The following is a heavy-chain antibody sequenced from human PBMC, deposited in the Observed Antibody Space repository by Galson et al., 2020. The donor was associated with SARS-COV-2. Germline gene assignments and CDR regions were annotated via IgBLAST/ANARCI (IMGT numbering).Heavy chain of an antibody. Sequence: SETLSLTCAVSGYSISSGYYWGWIRQPPGKGLEWIGSIYHSGSTYYNPSLKSRVTISVDTSKNQFSLKLSSVTAADTAVYYCAREGGVYYYDSSVDYWGQGTLVTVSS. CDR2: IYHSGST. V-gene: IGHV4-38-2*02. J-gene: IGHJ4*02. CDR3: AREGGVYYYDSSVDY. D-gene: IGHD3-22*01. CDR1: GYSISSGYY.